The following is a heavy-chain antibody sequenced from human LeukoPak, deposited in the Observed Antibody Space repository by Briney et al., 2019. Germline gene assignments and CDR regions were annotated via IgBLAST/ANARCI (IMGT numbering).Heavy chain of an antibody. CDR2: IYSGGST. J-gene: IGHJ4*02. CDR3: ASHFTEAAAGAMSQFDY. D-gene: IGHD6-13*01. V-gene: IGHV3-66*04. CDR1: GFTVSSNY. Sequence: QTGGSLRLSCAASGFTVSSNYMSWVRQAPGKGLEWVSVIYSGGSTYYADSVKGRFTISRDNSKNTLYLQMNSLRAEDTAVYYCASHFTEAAAGAMSQFDYWGQGTLVTVSS.